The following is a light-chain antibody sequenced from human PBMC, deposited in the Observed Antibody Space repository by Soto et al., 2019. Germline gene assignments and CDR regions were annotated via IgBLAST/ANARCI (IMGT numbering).Light chain of an antibody. CDR2: AAS. Sequence: IQMTQSPSSLSASVVDRVTITFRASQGISTYLNWYQQKPGKAPKLLIYAASTLQSGVPSRFSGSRSGPDFTLTISSLQPEDFATYYCQQSYSSPPTFGQGTKVDIK. J-gene: IGKJ1*01. CDR3: QQSYSSPPT. V-gene: IGKV1-39*01. CDR1: QGISTY.